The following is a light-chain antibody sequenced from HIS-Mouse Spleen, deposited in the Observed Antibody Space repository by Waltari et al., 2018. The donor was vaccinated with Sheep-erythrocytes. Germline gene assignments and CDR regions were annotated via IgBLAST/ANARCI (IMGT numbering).Light chain of an antibody. CDR2: DVS. Sequence: QSALTPPRSVSGSPGQSVTISCTGTSSDVGGYHYVSWYQQHPGKAPKLTIYDVSKRPSGVSDRFSGSKSGNTASLTISGLQAEDEADYYCCSYAGSYNHVFATGTKVTVL. V-gene: IGLV2-11*01. CDR3: CSYAGSYNHV. CDR1: SSDVGGYHY. J-gene: IGLJ1*01.